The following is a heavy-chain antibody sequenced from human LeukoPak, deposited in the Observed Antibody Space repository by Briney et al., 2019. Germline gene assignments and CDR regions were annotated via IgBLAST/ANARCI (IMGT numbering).Heavy chain of an antibody. D-gene: IGHD3-22*01. Sequence: ASVKVSCKASGYTFTSYFMHWVRQAPGQGLEWMGIINHNGVTTVYAEKFQGRVAMTRDTSTSTVYMELRSLRSEDTAVYYCTRAYYYDSSGYYPGGDYWGQGTLVTVSS. V-gene: IGHV1-46*01. J-gene: IGHJ4*02. CDR3: TRAYYYDSSGYYPGGDY. CDR1: GYTFTSYF. CDR2: INHNGVTT.